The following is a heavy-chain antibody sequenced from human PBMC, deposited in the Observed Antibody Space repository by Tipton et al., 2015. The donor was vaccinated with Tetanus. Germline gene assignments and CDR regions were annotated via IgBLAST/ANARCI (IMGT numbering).Heavy chain of an antibody. D-gene: IGHD5-18*01. CDR1: GYYISGGHY. J-gene: IGHJ5*02. CDR2: IHHSGNA. CDR3: ARGSVFPYSWHFFDP. Sequence: TLSLTCDVSGYYISGGHYWGWIRHSPEKGMEWIGNIHHSGNAYYSPSHKSRPIMSVDTANNQISQRLTLVTAADTAVYVCARGSVFPYSWHFFDPWGQGTLVLVSS. V-gene: IGHV4-38-2*01.